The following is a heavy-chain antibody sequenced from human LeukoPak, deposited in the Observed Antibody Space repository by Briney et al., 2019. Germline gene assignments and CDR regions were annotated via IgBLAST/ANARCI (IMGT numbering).Heavy chain of an antibody. D-gene: IGHD4-11*01. CDR1: GGSISSGSDY. V-gene: IGHV4-61*02. J-gene: IGHJ6*03. Sequence: SQTLSLTCIVSGGSISSGSDYWGWIRQPAGKGLEGIGRIYTSGSTNYNPSLKSRVTISVDTSKNHFPLKLSSVTAADTAVYYCARAPTTPYYYYMDVWGKGTTVTVSS. CDR2: IYTSGST. CDR3: ARAPTTPYYYYMDV.